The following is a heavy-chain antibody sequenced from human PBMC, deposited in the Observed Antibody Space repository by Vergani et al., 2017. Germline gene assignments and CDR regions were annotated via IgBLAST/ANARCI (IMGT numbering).Heavy chain of an antibody. D-gene: IGHD3-3*01. CDR1: GGTFSSYT. Sequence: QVQLVQSGAEVKKPGSSVKVSCKASGGTFSSYTISWVRQAPGHGLEWMGRIIPILGIANYAQKFQGRVTITADKSTSTAYMELSSLRSEDTAVYYCARGTIFGVVPHDYYYYGMDVWGQGTTVTVSS. J-gene: IGHJ6*02. CDR2: IIPILGIA. CDR3: ARGTIFGVVPHDYYYYGMDV. V-gene: IGHV1-69*02.